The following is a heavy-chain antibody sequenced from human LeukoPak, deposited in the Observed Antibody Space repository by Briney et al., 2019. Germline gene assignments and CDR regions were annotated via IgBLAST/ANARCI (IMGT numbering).Heavy chain of an antibody. CDR1: GFTFSSYG. Sequence: SGGSLRLSCAASGFTFSSYGMHWVRQAPGKGLEWVAVISYDGSNKYYADSVKGRFTISRDNAKNSLYLQMNSLRAEDTAVYYCARIYSSSWYYFDYWGQGTLVTVSS. CDR2: ISYDGSNK. D-gene: IGHD6-13*01. V-gene: IGHV3-30*03. CDR3: ARIYSSSWYYFDY. J-gene: IGHJ4*02.